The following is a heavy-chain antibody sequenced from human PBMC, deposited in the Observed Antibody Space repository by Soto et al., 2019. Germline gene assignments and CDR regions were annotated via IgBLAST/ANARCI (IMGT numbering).Heavy chain of an antibody. Sequence: GESLKISCAASGFTFSSYGMHWVRQAPGKGLEWVAVISYDGSNKYYADSVKGRFTISRDNSKNTLYLQMNSLRAEDTAVYYCAKIEYSSSYYYYYGMDVWGQGTTVTVSS. CDR3: AKIEYSSSYYYYYGMDV. CDR2: ISYDGSNK. V-gene: IGHV3-30*18. D-gene: IGHD6-6*01. CDR1: GFTFSSYG. J-gene: IGHJ6*02.